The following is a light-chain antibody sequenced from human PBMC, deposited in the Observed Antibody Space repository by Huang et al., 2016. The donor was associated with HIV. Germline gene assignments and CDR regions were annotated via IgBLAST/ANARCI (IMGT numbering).Light chain of an antibody. CDR3: QQYNSYPYT. Sequence: DIQMTQSPSTLSASVGDRVTITCRASQSISSWLAWYQQKPGKAPKLLSYDASSLESGVPSRFSGSGSGTEFTLTISSLQPDNLATYYCQQYNSYPYTCGQGTKLEIK. CDR1: QSISSW. J-gene: IGKJ2*01. CDR2: DAS. V-gene: IGKV1-5*01.